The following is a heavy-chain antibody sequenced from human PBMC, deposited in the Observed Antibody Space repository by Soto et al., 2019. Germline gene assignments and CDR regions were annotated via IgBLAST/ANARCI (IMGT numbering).Heavy chain of an antibody. CDR2: IYYSGST. J-gene: IGHJ4*02. CDR1: GGSISSSSCY. D-gene: IGHD3-9*01. V-gene: IGHV4-39*01. Sequence: QLQLQESGPGRVKPSETLSLTCTVSGGSISSSSCYWGWIRQPPGKGLEWIERIYYSGSTYYNPSFKSRVTISVDTSKNQFSLKLSSVTVADTAVYYCARATAYYDILTGNPTPPSFDYWGQGTLVTVSS. CDR3: ARATAYYDILTGNPTPPSFDY.